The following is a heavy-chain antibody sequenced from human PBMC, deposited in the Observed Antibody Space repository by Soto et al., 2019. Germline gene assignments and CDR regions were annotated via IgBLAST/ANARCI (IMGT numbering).Heavy chain of an antibody. V-gene: IGHV4-59*01. D-gene: IGHD4-17*01. CDR1: GGSISSYY. J-gene: IGHJ5*02. CDR3: ARSPDYGGNLNWFDP. CDR2: IYYSGST. Sequence: SETLSLTCTVSGGSISSYYWSWIRQPPGKGLEWIGYIYYSGSTNYNPSLKSRVTISVDTSKNQFSLKLSSVTAADTAVYYCARSPDYGGNLNWFDPWGQGTLVTVSS.